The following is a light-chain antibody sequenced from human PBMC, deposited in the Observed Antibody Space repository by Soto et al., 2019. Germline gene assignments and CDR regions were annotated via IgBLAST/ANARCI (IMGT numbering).Light chain of an antibody. CDR2: WAS. CDR1: QSVLSSSNNKNY. CDR3: QHYYIRPLT. Sequence: DIVMTQSPDSLALSLGERATINCKSTQSVLSSSNNKNYLAWYQKKPGQPPKVLIYWASTRESGVPDRFSGGGSGTDFTLTISSLQAEDVALYYCQHYYIRPLTFGGGAKV. J-gene: IGKJ4*01. V-gene: IGKV4-1*01.